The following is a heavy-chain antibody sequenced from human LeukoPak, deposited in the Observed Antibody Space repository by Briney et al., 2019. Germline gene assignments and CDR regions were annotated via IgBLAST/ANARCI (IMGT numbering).Heavy chain of an antibody. CDR3: ARDDHYYDSSGHYDFDY. CDR2: INPSGGST. J-gene: IGHJ4*02. V-gene: IGHV1-46*01. Sequence: GASVKVSCKASGYTFTSYYMHWVRQAPGQGLEWMEIINPSGGSTSYAQKFQGRVTMTRDTSTSTVYMELSSLRSEDTAVYYCARDDHYYDSSGHYDFDYWGQGTLVTVSS. CDR1: GYTFTSYY. D-gene: IGHD3-22*01.